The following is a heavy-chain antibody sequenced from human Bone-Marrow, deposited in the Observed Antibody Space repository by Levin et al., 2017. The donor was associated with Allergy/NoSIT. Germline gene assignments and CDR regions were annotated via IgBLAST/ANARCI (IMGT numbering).Heavy chain of an antibody. CDR1: GFTFDDYG. CDR2: INWNGGST. D-gene: IGHD4-17*01. V-gene: IGHV3-20*01. Sequence: GESLKISCAASGFTFDDYGMSWVRQAPGKGLEWVSGINWNGGSTGYADSVKGRFTISRDNAKNSLYLQMNSLRAEDTALYHCARVGYGDYNFDYWGQGTLVTVSS. CDR3: ARVGYGDYNFDY. J-gene: IGHJ4*02.